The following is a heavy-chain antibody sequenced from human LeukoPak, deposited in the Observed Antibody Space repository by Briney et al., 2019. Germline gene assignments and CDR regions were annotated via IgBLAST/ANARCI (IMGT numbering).Heavy chain of an antibody. J-gene: IGHJ4*02. Sequence: GGSLRLSCAASGFTFISYWMSWVRHAPGKGLEWVANIKQDGSEKYYVGSVKGRFTISRDNAKNSLYLQMNSLRDDDTAVYYCARDPGFDYSSWGQGTLVTVSS. V-gene: IGHV3-7*01. CDR2: IKQDGSEK. CDR1: GFTFISYW. D-gene: IGHD4-11*01. CDR3: ARDPGFDYSS.